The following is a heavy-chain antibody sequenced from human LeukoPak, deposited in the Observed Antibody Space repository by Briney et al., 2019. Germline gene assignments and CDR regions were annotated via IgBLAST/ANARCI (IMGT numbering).Heavy chain of an antibody. Sequence: PGGSLRLSCAASGFTVNNNYMSWVRQAPGKGLEWVSGIYSGGSTYYADSVKGRFAISRDNSKNTLYLQMNSLRAEDTAVYYCARAGLVYYFDYWGQGTLVTVSS. CDR3: ARAGLVYYFDY. D-gene: IGHD3/OR15-3a*01. V-gene: IGHV3-53*01. CDR1: GFTVNNNY. J-gene: IGHJ4*02. CDR2: IYSGGST.